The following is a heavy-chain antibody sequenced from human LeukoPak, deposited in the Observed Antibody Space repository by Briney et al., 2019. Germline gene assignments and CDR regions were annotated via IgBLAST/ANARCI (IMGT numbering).Heavy chain of an antibody. Sequence: SETLSLTCTVSGGSISSYYWSWIRQPPGKGLEWIGYIYYSGSTNYNPSLKSRVTISVDTSKNQFSLKLSSVTAADTAVYYCARSNRPLYYFGYWGQGTLVTVSS. CDR1: GGSISSYY. V-gene: IGHV4-59*01. D-gene: IGHD2/OR15-2a*01. J-gene: IGHJ4*02. CDR3: ARSNRPLYYFGY. CDR2: IYYSGST.